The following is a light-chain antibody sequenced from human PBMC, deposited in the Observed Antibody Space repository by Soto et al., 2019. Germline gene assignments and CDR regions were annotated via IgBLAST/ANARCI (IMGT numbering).Light chain of an antibody. CDR1: QGVSSN. V-gene: IGKV3-15*01. CDR2: RAS. CDR3: QQYNNWPKM. Sequence: EIEMTQSPATLSVSPGERATLSCRASQGVSSNLAWYQQKPGQSPRLLIYRASTRATGVPARFSGSGSGTEFTLTISSLQSEDFAVYYCQQYNNWPKMFGQGTKVEIK. J-gene: IGKJ1*01.